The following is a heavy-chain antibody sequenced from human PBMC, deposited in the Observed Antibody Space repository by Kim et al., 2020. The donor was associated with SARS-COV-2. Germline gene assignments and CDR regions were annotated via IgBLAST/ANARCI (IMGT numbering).Heavy chain of an antibody. D-gene: IGHD1-26*01. Sequence: SETLSLTCTVSGGSISSGSYYWSWIRQPAGKGLEWIGRIYTSGSTNYNPSLKSRVTISVDTSKNQFSLKLSSVTAADTAVYYCARGGEWEPMSWFDPWGQGTLVTVSS. J-gene: IGHJ5*02. CDR2: IYTSGST. CDR1: GGSISSGSYY. CDR3: ARGGEWEPMSWFDP. V-gene: IGHV4-61*02.